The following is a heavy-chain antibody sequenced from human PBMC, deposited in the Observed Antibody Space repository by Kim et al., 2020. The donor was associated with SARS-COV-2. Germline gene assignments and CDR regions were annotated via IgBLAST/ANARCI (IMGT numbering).Heavy chain of an antibody. Sequence: GGSLRLSCVASGFTFSDHIMDWVRQAPGKGLEYVGRIRTKGSSYSTEYAASVRGRFTISRDDSKNSLSLQMNNLKTEDTALYYCTRDRDYSLDVWGQGTT. CDR1: GFTFSDHI. V-gene: IGHV3-72*01. J-gene: IGHJ6*02. CDR2: IRTKGSSYST. CDR3: TRDRDYSLDV.